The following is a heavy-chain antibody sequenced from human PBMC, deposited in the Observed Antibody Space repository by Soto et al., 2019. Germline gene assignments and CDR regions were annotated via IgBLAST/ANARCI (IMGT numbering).Heavy chain of an antibody. CDR2: ISGSGGVT. V-gene: IGHV3-23*01. J-gene: IGHJ4*02. CDR3: AKNRQFRSYYESAGHYDN. Sequence: EVELLESGGGLVQPGGSLRLSCVASGFTFKNYDMRWIRQAPGKGLEWVSGISGSGGVTYYADSVKGRFTISRDNSKNTLYLQMNSLRAEDTAIYYCAKNRQFRSYYESAGHYDNWGQGTLGTVSS. D-gene: IGHD3-10*01. CDR1: GFTFKNYD.